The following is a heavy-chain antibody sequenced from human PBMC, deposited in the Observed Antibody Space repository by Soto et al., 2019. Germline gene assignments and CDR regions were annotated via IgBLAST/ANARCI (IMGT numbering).Heavy chain of an antibody. CDR1: GYTFTGYY. Sequence: QVQLVQSGAEVKKPGASVKVSCKASGYTFTGYYMHWVRQAPGQGLEWMGWINPNSGGTNYAQKFQGWVTMTRDTSISTAYIELSRLRSDDTAVYYCARVAEGYCSSTSCPFDYWGQGTLVTVSS. V-gene: IGHV1-2*04. D-gene: IGHD2-2*01. CDR2: INPNSGGT. CDR3: ARVAEGYCSSTSCPFDY. J-gene: IGHJ4*02.